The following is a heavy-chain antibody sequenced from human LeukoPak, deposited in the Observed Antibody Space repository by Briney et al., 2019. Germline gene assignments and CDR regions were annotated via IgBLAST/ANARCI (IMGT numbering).Heavy chain of an antibody. CDR1: GFTFSSYW. J-gene: IGHJ5*02. CDR3: ARDSNDGWFDP. D-gene: IGHD1-1*01. CDR2: MKRDGSEK. Sequence: GGSLRLSCAASGFTFSSYWMSWVRQAPGKGLEWVANMKRDGSEKHYLDSVKGRFTISRDNAENALYLQMNSLRAEDTAVYYCARDSNDGWFDPWGQGTLVTVSS. V-gene: IGHV3-7*01.